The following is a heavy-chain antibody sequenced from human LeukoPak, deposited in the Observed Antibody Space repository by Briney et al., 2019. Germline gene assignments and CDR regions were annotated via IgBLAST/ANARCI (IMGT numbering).Heavy chain of an antibody. V-gene: IGHV4-39*07. D-gene: IGHD5-18*01. CDR1: GGSITSSGYY. CDR2: INYSGNT. J-gene: IGHJ2*01. CDR3: ASLDTAMVTVGYWYFDL. Sequence: SETLSLTCSVSGGSITSSGYYWVWVRQPPGKGLEWIGSINYSGNTYYNASLRGRVTMSVDTSKNQFSLKLSSVTAADTAVYYCASLDTAMVTVGYWYFDLWGRGTLVTVSS.